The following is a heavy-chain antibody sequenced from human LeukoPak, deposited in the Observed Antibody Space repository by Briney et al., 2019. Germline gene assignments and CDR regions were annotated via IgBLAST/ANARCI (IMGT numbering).Heavy chain of an antibody. CDR2: IKQDGSQK. CDR3: VRDGWLDY. D-gene: IGHD5-12*01. Sequence: GGSLRLSCAASGLTYSRYWMHWARLATGRGVEWVDNIKQDGSQKYYMDSVKGRFTISRDNANNSLYLQMNSLRVEDTALYYCVRDGWLDYWGQGTLVTVSS. J-gene: IGHJ4*02. V-gene: IGHV3-7*01. CDR1: GLTYSRYW.